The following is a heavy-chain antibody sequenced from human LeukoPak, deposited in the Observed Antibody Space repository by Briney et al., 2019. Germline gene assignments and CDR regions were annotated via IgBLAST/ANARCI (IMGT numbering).Heavy chain of an antibody. J-gene: IGHJ3*02. CDR1: GGSISSYY. CDR3: ARHVPYYCDILTGYYRNDAFDI. D-gene: IGHD3-9*01. CDR2: IYYSGST. V-gene: IGHV4-59*08. Sequence: SETLSLTCTVSGGSISSYYWSWIRQPPGKGLEWIGYIYYSGSTNYNPSLKSRVTISVDTSKNQFSLKLSSVTAADTAVYYCARHVPYYCDILTGYYRNDAFDIWGQGTMVTVSS.